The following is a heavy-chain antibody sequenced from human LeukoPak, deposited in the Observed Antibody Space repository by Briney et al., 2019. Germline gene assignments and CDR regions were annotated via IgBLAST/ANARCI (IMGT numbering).Heavy chain of an antibody. Sequence: GASVKVSCKASGYTFTGYYMHWVRQAPGQGLEWMGWINPNSGGTNYAQKFQGRVTMTRDTSISTAYMELSRLRSDDTAVYYCARDQDTEWELRDYYYGMDVWGQGTTVTVSS. J-gene: IGHJ6*02. D-gene: IGHD1-26*01. CDR2: INPNSGGT. V-gene: IGHV1-2*02. CDR3: ARDQDTEWELRDYYYGMDV. CDR1: GYTFTGYY.